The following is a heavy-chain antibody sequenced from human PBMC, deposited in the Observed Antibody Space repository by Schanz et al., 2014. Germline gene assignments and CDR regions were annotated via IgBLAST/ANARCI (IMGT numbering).Heavy chain of an antibody. Sequence: QVQLQESGPGLVKPSETLSLTCTVSGYSISSAYYWGWIRQPPGKGLEWIASIYRSGITYYNPSLKSRATISLDPSKNQFSRRVSSVPAADTAVYYCARILWFGEKYFDYWGQGTLVTVSS. V-gene: IGHV4-38-2*02. CDR1: GYSISSAYY. CDR2: IYRSGIT. CDR3: ARILWFGEKYFDY. J-gene: IGHJ4*02. D-gene: IGHD3-10*01.